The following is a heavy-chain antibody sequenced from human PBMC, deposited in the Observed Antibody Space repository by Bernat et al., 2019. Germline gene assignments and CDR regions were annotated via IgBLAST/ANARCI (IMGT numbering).Heavy chain of an antibody. CDR3: ARDSSRMGTLFDY. CDR1: GFTFSSYE. J-gene: IGHJ4*02. CDR2: ISTSGSTI. V-gene: IGHV3-48*03. Sequence: EVQPVESGGGLVQPGGSLRLSCAASGFTFSSYEMNWVRQAPGKGLEWVSYISTSGSTIYYADSLKGRFTISRDNAKNSLYLQMNSLRAEDTAVYYCARDSSRMGTLFDYWGQGTLVTVSS. D-gene: IGHD6-19*01.